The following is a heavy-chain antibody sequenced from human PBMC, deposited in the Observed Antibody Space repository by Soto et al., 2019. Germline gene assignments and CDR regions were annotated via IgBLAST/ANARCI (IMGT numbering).Heavy chain of an antibody. CDR2: ISSSGSTI. CDR3: ARYFGATKYYYYYMDV. Sequence: GGSLRLSCAASGFTFSDYYMSWIRQAPGKGLEWVSYISSSGSTIYYADSVKGRFTISRDNAKNSLYLQMNSLRAEDTAVYYSARYFGATKYYYYYMDVWGKGTTVTVSS. D-gene: IGHD5-12*01. J-gene: IGHJ6*03. V-gene: IGHV3-11*01. CDR1: GFTFSDYY.